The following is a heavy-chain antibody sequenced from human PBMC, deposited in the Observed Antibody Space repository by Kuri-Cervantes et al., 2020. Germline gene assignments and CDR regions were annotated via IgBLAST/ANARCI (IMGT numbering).Heavy chain of an antibody. CDR3: ARDRSADVTYYYYYMDV. D-gene: IGHD1-14*01. CDR1: GYTFTSYG. V-gene: IGHV1-8*02. Sequence: ASVKVSCKASGYTFTSYGINWVRQATGQGLEWMGWMNPNSGNTGYAQKFQGRVTMTRNTSISTAYMELSSLRSEDTAVYYCARDRSADVTYYYYYMDVWGKGTTVTVSS. J-gene: IGHJ6*03. CDR2: MNPNSGNT.